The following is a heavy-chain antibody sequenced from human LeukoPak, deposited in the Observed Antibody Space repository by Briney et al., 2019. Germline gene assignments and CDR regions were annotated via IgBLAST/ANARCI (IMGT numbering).Heavy chain of an antibody. V-gene: IGHV3-48*03. Sequence: PGGSLRLSCAASGLTFSNYEMNWVRQAPGKGLEWVSYISSSSGAIFYAGSVEGRFTISRDNAKNSLYLQMNSLRADDTAVYYCVRSYYDVLAGRPTAFGALDIWGQGTMVTVSS. D-gene: IGHD3-10*01. CDR3: VRSYYDVLAGRPTAFGALDI. CDR1: GLTFSNYE. CDR2: ISSSSGAI. J-gene: IGHJ3*02.